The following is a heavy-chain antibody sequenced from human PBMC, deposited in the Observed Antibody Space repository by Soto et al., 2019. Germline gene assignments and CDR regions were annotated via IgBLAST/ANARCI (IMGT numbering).Heavy chain of an antibody. J-gene: IGHJ5*02. CDR1: GDSVSSYSAA. V-gene: IGHV6-1*01. CDR2: TYYRSRFFS. Sequence: SQTLSLTCAISGDSVSSYSAAWNWIRQSPSGGLEWLGRTYYRSRFFSDYAESVKSRIIINPDTSKNQFSLQLKSVTPEDTAVYYCVRDRYSSSGWFDHWGQGVPVTVSS. D-gene: IGHD3-10*01. CDR3: VRDRYSSSGWFDH.